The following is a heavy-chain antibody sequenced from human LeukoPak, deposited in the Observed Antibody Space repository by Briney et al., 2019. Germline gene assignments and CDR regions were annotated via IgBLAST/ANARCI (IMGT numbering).Heavy chain of an antibody. Sequence: SVKVSCKASGGTFSSYAISWVRQAPGQGLEWMGRIIPILGIANYAQKFQGRVTITADKSTSTAYMELSSLRSEDTAVYYCARALMDTAMVDYWGQGTLVTVSS. CDR1: GGTFSSYA. CDR3: ARALMDTAMVDY. J-gene: IGHJ4*02. D-gene: IGHD5-18*01. CDR2: IIPILGIA. V-gene: IGHV1-69*04.